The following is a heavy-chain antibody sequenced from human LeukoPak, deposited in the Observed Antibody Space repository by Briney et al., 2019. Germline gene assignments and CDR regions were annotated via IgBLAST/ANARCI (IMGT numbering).Heavy chain of an antibody. J-gene: IGHJ4*02. CDR1: GGSISGYY. Sequence: PSETLSLTCTVSGGSISGYYWSWIRQPPGKGLEWIGYIYYSGSTNYNPSFKSRVTISVDMSENQFSLKLSSVTAADTAVYYCAKHYVFVYGGSSFDYWGQGTLVTVSS. CDR3: AKHYVFVYGGSSFDY. V-gene: IGHV4-59*08. D-gene: IGHD3-16*01. CDR2: IYYSGST.